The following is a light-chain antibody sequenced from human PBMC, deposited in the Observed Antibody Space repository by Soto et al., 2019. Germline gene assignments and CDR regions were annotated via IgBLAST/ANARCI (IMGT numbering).Light chain of an antibody. Sequence: EFVLTQSPGTLSLSPGERATLSCRASQTVRNNYLAWYQQKPGQAPRLLIYDASSRATGIPDRFSGGGSGTDFTLTISRLEPYYFSVYYCDLFSCYPLTFGG. V-gene: IGKV3-20*01. CDR1: QTVRNNY. CDR2: DAS. CDR3: DLFSCYPLT. J-gene: IGKJ4*01.